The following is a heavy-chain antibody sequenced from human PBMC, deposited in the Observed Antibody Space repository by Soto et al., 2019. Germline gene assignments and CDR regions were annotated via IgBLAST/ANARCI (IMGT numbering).Heavy chain of an antibody. CDR1: GFSLTTSGVG. D-gene: IGHD3-3*01. J-gene: IGHJ4*02. V-gene: IGHV2-5*02. CDR3: AHRVLLTVFGLVTTTAIYFDF. Sequence: QITLNESGPTVVRPTETLTLTCRFSGFSLTTSGVGVGWIRQSPGKAPEWLALIYWDDDKRYSASLKSRLTINKDASKNQVVLTVSDLDPTDTATYYCAHRVLLTVFGLVTTTAIYFDFWGQGTPVAVSS. CDR2: IYWDDDK.